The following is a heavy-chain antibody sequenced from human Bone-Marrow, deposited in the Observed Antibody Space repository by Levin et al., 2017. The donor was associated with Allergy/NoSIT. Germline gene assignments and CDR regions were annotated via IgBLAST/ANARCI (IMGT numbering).Heavy chain of an antibody. CDR3: ARRLGSAGDYFYGLDV. D-gene: IGHD6-13*01. V-gene: IGHV1-2*02. J-gene: IGHJ6*02. Sequence: GESLKISCKASGYTFTEYYIHWVRQAPGQGLEWMGWINPNNGGTNFAQKFQGRVTMTRDTSISTAYMDLSRLGSDDTAVYYCARRLGSAGDYFYGLDVWGQGTTVTVSS. CDR2: INPNNGGT. CDR1: GYTFTEYY.